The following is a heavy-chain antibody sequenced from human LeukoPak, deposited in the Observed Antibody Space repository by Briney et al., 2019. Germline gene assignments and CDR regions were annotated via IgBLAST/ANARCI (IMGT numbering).Heavy chain of an antibody. CDR2: IYNTGRT. CDR1: GFSVSTHY. V-gene: IGHV3-53*01. J-gene: IGHJ4*02. CDR3: ARVRDGVYSGSYFDY. D-gene: IGHD1-26*01. Sequence: PGGSLILSCAASGFSVSTHYMSWVRQAPGKGLEWVSVIYNTGRTYYADSVKGRFSISIDNSKNTLFLQMNSLRADDTAVYYCARVRDGVYSGSYFDYWGQGTLATVSS.